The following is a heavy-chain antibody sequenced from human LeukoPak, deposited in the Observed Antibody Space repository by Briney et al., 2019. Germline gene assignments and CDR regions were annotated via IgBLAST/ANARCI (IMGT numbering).Heavy chain of an antibody. Sequence: ASVKVSCKASGYTFTRYSIHWVRQAPGQGREWIGIINPSGGGTNYGQKFQGRGTMTTDTSMSTVYMELSSLRSEDTAVFYCARDDVVAAPFYYYGLDVWGQGTTVTVSS. V-gene: IGHV1-46*01. CDR3: ARDDVVAAPFYYYGLDV. J-gene: IGHJ6*02. CDR2: INPSGGGT. D-gene: IGHD6-19*01. CDR1: GYTFTRYS.